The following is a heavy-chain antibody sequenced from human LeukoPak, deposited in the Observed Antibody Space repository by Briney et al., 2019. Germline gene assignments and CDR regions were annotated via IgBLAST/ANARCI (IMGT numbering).Heavy chain of an antibody. J-gene: IGHJ4*02. CDR2: IYTSGST. CDR3: ARGLGSVGY. CDR1: GDFSKKTNFS. D-gene: IGHD3-22*01. Sequence: TETLSLTCTIYGDFSKKTNFSWSWIRQPAGKGLEWSARIYTSGSTNYNPSLKSRVTMSVATSKNQFSLKLSSVTAADTAVYYCARGLGSVGYWGQGTLVTVSS. V-gene: IGHV4-4*07.